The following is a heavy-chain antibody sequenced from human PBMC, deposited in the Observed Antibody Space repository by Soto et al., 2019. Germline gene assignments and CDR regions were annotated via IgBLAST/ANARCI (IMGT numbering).Heavy chain of an antibody. CDR1: GGSFSGYY. J-gene: IGHJ4*02. CDR3: ARVKGWLADFDY. V-gene: IGHV4-34*10. Sequence: PSETLSLTCAVYGGSFSGYYWTWIRQPPGKGLEWIGEINQSGFTNYNPSLESRVTMSVDTSTSTAYMELRSLRSDDTAVYYCARVKGWLADFDYWGQGTLVTVSS. CDR2: INQSGFT. D-gene: IGHD6-19*01.